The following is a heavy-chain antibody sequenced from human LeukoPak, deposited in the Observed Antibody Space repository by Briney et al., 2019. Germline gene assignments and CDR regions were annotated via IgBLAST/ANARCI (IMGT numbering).Heavy chain of an antibody. V-gene: IGHV4-59*08. CDR3: ARHGTAIVSGAFDV. CDR1: GGSISSYF. CDR2: IYNSGST. Sequence: SETLSLTCTVSGGSISSYFWSWIRHPPGKGLEWIGYIYNSGSTNYNPSLKSRVTISEETSKNQLSLKLSSVTAADTAVYYCARHGTAIVSGAFDVWGQGTMVAVSS. D-gene: IGHD5-18*01. J-gene: IGHJ3*01.